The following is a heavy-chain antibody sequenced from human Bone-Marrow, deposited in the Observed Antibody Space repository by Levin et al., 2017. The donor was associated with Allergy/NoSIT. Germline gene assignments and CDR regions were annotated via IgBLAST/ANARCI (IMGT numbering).Heavy chain of an antibody. CDR2: IYSGGST. J-gene: IGHJ4*02. CDR3: ARDPPGVAAAGSGY. CDR1: GFTVGNNY. V-gene: IGHV3-66*01. Sequence: PGESLKISCAVSGFTVGNNYMSWVRQAPGKGLEWVSLIYSGGSTYYADSVKGRFTISRDSSKNTLYLQMNNLRVEDTAVYYCARDPPGVAAAGSGYWGQGTLVTVSS. D-gene: IGHD6-13*01.